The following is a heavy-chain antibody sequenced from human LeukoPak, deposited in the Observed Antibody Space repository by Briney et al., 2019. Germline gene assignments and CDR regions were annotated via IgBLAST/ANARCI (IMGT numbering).Heavy chain of an antibody. CDR1: GFTFTTYW. D-gene: IGHD5-12*01. V-gene: IGHV3-7*01. CDR2: INEAGSEK. Sequence: GGSLRLSCAASGFTFTTYWMSGGRQAPGKGLEWGANINEAGSEKYYVDAVKGRFTISRDNANNSMDLQMNSLRAEDTAVYYCARDTSGYDGDYYYAMDVWGQGTTVTVSS. J-gene: IGHJ6*02. CDR3: ARDTSGYDGDYYYAMDV.